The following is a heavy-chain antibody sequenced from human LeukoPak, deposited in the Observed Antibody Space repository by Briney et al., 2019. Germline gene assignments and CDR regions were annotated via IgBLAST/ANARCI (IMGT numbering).Heavy chain of an antibody. CDR1: GYTFTSYG. CDR2: ISAYNGNT. J-gene: IGHJ5*02. Sequence: ASVKVSCKASGYTFTSYGISWVRQAPGQGLEWMGWISAYNGNTNYAQKLQGRVTMTTDTSTSTAYMELRSLRSDDTAVYYCARDMSPPSYNWSDPWGQGTLVTVSS. V-gene: IGHV1-18*01. CDR3: ARDMSPPSYNWSDP. D-gene: IGHD2-15*01.